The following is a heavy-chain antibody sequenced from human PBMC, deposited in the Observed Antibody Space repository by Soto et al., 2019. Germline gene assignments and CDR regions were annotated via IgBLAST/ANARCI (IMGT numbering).Heavy chain of an antibody. J-gene: IGHJ4*02. CDR1: GFSLSTSGVG. CDR3: AHRQGVLRFLEWLPYF. CDR2: IYWNDDK. Sequence: QITLKESGPTLVKPTQTLTLTCTFSGFSLSTSGVGVGWIRQPPGKALEWLALIYWNDDKRYSQSLKSRLTITTDTSKSQVVLTLANMDPVATATFYCAHRQGVLRFLEWLPYFWGQGTLVTVSS. V-gene: IGHV2-5*01. D-gene: IGHD3-3*01.